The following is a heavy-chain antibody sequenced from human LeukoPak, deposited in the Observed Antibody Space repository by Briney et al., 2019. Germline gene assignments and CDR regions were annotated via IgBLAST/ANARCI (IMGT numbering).Heavy chain of an antibody. CDR3: ARSYSNYVYYYMDV. Sequence: PSETLSLTCTVSGDSISSSSYYWGWIRQPPGKGLEWIGTIYYSGSTYYNPSLKSRVTISVDTSKNQFSLKLSSVTAADTAVYYCARSYSNYVYYYMDVWGKGTTVTVSS. CDR2: IYYSGST. V-gene: IGHV4-39*07. D-gene: IGHD4-11*01. J-gene: IGHJ6*03. CDR1: GDSISSSSYY.